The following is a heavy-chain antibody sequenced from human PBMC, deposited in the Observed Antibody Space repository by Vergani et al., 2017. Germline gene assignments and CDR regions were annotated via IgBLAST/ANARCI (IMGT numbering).Heavy chain of an antibody. D-gene: IGHD5-12*01. CDR2: ISGSGGST. V-gene: IGHV3-23*01. J-gene: IGHJ6*04. CDR1: GFTFNHSA. Sequence: EVQLLESGGDLVQPGGSLRLSCAASGFTFNHSAMNWVRQAPGKGLEWVSGISGSGGSTYYAGSVKGRFPISRDSSKNTLYLHMNSLSAGDTAVYYCAKAKPRNSGYDYLYYNHAMDVWGEGTTVTVSS. CDR3: AKAKPRNSGYDYLYYNHAMDV.